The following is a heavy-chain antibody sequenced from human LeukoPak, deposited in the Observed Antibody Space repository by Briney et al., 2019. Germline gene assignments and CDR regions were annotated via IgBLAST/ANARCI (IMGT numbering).Heavy chain of an antibody. D-gene: IGHD3-3*01. CDR3: GKEQSGSYVHAFDP. CDR2: IKSKADAGTT. J-gene: IGHJ5*02. V-gene: IGHV3-15*01. Sequence: GGSLRLSCAASGFTFSHAWMSWVRQAPGKGLEWVGRIKSKADAGTTDYAAPVKGRFTISRDDSKNTLYLQMNSLRTDDTAVYYCGKEQSGSYVHAFDPWGQGTVVTVSS. CDR1: GFTFSHAW.